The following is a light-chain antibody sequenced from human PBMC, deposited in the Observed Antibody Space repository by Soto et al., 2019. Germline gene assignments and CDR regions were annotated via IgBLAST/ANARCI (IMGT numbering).Light chain of an antibody. CDR1: SSDIGGYNY. CDR2: DVS. J-gene: IGLJ1*01. Sequence: QSVLTQPASVSGSPGQSITLSCTGTSSDIGGYNYVSWYQQHPGKAPKLMIYDVSNRPSGVSSRFSGSKSGNTASLTISGLQAEDEADYYCSSYTSSTTLYVFGTGTKVTVL. CDR3: SSYTSSTTLYV. V-gene: IGLV2-14*01.